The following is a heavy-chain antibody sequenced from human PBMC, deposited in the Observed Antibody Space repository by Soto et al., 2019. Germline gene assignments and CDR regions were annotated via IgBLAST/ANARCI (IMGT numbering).Heavy chain of an antibody. CDR2: ISSSSSYT. V-gene: IGHV3-11*06. J-gene: IGHJ4*02. Sequence: GGSLRLSCAASGFTFSDYYMSWIRQAPGKGLEWVSYISSSSSYTNYADSVKGRFTISRDNAKNSLYLQMNSLRAEDTAVYYCARVLFGSEYAFDYWGQGTLVTVSS. D-gene: IGHD1-26*01. CDR1: GFTFSDYY. CDR3: ARVLFGSEYAFDY.